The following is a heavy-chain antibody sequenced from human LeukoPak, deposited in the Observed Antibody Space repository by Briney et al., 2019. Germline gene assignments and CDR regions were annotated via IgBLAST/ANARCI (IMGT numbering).Heavy chain of an antibody. V-gene: IGHV3-48*03. J-gene: IGHJ4*02. D-gene: IGHD3-16*01. Sequence: PGGSLRLSCVAPGFTFKTYHMNWVRQAPGKGLEWLSGITSGASVIYYADSVKGRFTISRDDAKNSVFLQMSGLTVDDTAVYYCARKRIADLGDETSFGGTPFDSWGQGTLVIVSS. CDR3: ARKRIADLGDETSFGGTPFDS. CDR1: GFTFKTYH. CDR2: ITSGASVI.